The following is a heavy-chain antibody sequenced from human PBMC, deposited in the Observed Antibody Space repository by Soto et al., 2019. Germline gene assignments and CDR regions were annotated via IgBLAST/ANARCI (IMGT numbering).Heavy chain of an antibody. CDR3: AKDFELAVAGTFVY. Sequence: QVQLVESGGGVVQPGGSLRLSCAASGFTFSNYGMHWVRQAPGKGLEWLAVISYDGRNKYYADSVKDRFTISRDNSKKTLDLQMDGLRPEDTAVYYCAKDFELAVAGTFVYWGQGTLVTVSS. CDR2: ISYDGRNK. D-gene: IGHD6-19*01. CDR1: GFTFSNYG. J-gene: IGHJ4*02. V-gene: IGHV3-30*18.